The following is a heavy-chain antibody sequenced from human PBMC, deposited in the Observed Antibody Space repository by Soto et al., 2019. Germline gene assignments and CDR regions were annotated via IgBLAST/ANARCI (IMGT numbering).Heavy chain of an antibody. V-gene: IGHV1-69*06. CDR2: IIPIFGTA. J-gene: IGHJ6*04. Sequence: SVKVSCKASGGTFSSYAISWVRQAPGQGLEWMGGIIPIFGTANYAQKFQGRVTITADKSTSTAYMELSSLRSEDTAVYYCAREGTTADNVYYYVMDVWGKGTTVTVSS. CDR3: AREGTTADNVYYYVMDV. CDR1: GGTFSSYA. D-gene: IGHD4-17*01.